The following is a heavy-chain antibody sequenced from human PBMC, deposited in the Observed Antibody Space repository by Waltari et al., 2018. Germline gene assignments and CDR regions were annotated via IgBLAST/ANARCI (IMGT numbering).Heavy chain of an antibody. V-gene: IGHV3-33*01. CDR3: AIFGVVADAFDI. Sequence: QVQLVESGGGVVQPGRSLRLSCAASGFTFSSYGMHWVRQAPGKGLEWVAVMWYDGNNKYYADSVKGRFTISRDNSKNMLYLQMNSLRAEDTAVYYCAIFGVVADAFDIWGQGTMVTVSS. D-gene: IGHD3-3*01. CDR1: GFTFSSYG. CDR2: MWYDGNNK. J-gene: IGHJ3*02.